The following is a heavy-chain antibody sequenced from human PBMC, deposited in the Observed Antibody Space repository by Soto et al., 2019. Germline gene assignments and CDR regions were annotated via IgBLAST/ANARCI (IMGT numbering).Heavy chain of an antibody. D-gene: IGHD2-2*01. CDR3: ARCYCSSTSCYASFPCYYYMDV. CDR1: GGSFSGYY. J-gene: IGHJ6*03. CDR2: INHSGST. V-gene: IGHV4-34*01. Sequence: QVQLQQWGAGLLKPSETLSLTCAVYGGSFSGYYWSWIRQPPGKGLEWIGEINHSGSTNYNPSLKGRVTISVDTSKNQFSLKLSSVTAADTAVYYCARCYCSSTSCYASFPCYYYMDVWGKGTTVTVSS.